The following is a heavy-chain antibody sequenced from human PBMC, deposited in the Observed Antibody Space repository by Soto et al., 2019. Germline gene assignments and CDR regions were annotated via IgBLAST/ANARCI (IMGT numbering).Heavy chain of an antibody. CDR2: ISHSEGS. CDR3: ATQTISYTWDG. V-gene: IGHV4-4*02. J-gene: IGHJ6*02. D-gene: IGHD4-4*01. CDR1: GGSISSTKW. Sequence: QVQLQESGPGLVKPSGTLSLTCAVSGGSISSTKWWTWVRQPPGKGLDWIAEISHSEGSNYNPSLKSRVAMSLDDSKNQCSLRLSSVTAADTAVYYCATQTISYTWDGWGQGTTVTVS.